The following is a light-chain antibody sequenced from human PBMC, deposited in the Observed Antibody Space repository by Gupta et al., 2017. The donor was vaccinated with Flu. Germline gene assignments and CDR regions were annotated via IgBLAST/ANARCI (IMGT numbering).Light chain of an antibody. V-gene: IGKV4-1*01. CDR1: QNILYSSNNKNY. CDR2: LAS. Sequence: DYVTTHTPAWLSASLGERAPINCRSSQNILYSSNNKNYLAWYQQKPGQPPTLLISLASTRESGVPDPFSGRGAGRDFTLTISSPQDEGVAVYFRQYYYDLYSFGQGTKLEIK. J-gene: IGKJ2*03. CDR3: QYYYDLYS.